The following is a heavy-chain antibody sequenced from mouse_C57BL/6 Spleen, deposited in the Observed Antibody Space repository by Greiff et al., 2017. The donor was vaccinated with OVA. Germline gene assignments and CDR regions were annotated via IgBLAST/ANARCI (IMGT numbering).Heavy chain of an antibody. Sequence: QVQLKESGAELVRPGSSVKLSCKASGYTFTSYWMHWVKQRPIQGLEWIGNIDPSDSETHYNQKFKDKATLTVDKSSSTAYMQLSSLTSEDSAVYYCARTGTRYAMDYWGQGTSVTVSS. CDR3: ARTGTRYAMDY. CDR1: GYTFTSYW. J-gene: IGHJ4*01. V-gene: IGHV1-52*01. D-gene: IGHD4-1*01. CDR2: IDPSDSET.